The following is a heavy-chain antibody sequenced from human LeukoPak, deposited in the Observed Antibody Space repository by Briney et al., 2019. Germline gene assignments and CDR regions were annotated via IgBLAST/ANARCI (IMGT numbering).Heavy chain of an antibody. J-gene: IGHJ3*02. CDR1: GASIRSGDYY. D-gene: IGHD2-15*01. CDR2: IYDSGST. V-gene: IGHV4-30-4*01. Sequence: SETLSLTCTVSGASIRSGDYYWSWIRQPPGKGLEWIGYIYDSGSTYYNPSLKSRITISVDTSENRFSLKLSSVTATDTAVYYCARDCSGGSCYGAFDIWGRGTMVTVSS. CDR3: ARDCSGGSCYGAFDI.